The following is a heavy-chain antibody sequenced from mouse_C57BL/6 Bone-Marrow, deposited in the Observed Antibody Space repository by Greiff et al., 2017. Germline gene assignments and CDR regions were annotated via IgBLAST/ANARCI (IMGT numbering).Heavy chain of an antibody. CDR1: GFNIKNTY. Sequence: VQLKESVAELVRPGASVKLSCTASGFNIKNTYMHWVKQRPEQGLEWIGRIDPANGNTKYAPKFQGKATITADTSSNTAYLQLSSLTSEDTAIXYCAPRAYYSNYGFAYWGQGTLVTVSA. CDR3: APRAYYSNYGFAY. V-gene: IGHV14-3*01. J-gene: IGHJ3*01. D-gene: IGHD2-5*01. CDR2: IDPANGNT.